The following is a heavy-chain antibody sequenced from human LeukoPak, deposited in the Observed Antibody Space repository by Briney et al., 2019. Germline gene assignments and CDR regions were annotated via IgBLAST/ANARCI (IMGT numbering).Heavy chain of an antibody. CDR2: IESKTDGGTT. J-gene: IGHJ6*02. V-gene: IGHV3-15*04. CDR1: GFTFSSYA. Sequence: GGSLRLSCTASGFTFSSYAMNWVRQAPGKGLEWAGRIESKTDGGTTHYAAPVKGRFTISRDDSKDTLYLQMNSLKTEDTAVYYCTTLSIIVVNWGQGTTVTVSS. CDR3: TTLSIIVVN. D-gene: IGHD3-22*01.